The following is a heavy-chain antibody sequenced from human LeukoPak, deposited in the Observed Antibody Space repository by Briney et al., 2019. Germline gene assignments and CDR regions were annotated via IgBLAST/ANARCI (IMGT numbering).Heavy chain of an antibody. D-gene: IGHD2-2*01. J-gene: IGHJ3*02. CDR3: ARGGGIVVVPAAIVDAFDI. CDR1: GGSISSYY. CDR2: IYYSGST. V-gene: IGHV4-59*01. Sequence: PSETLSLTCTVSGGSISSYYWSWIRQPPGKGLEWIGYIYYSGSTNYSPSLKSRVTISVDTSKNQFSLKLSSVTAADTAVYYCARGGGIVVVPAAIVDAFDIWGQGTMVTVSS.